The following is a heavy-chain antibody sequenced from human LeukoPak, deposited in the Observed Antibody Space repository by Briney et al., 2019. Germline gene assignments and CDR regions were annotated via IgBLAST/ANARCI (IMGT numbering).Heavy chain of an antibody. D-gene: IGHD6-6*01. Sequence: SVKVSCKASGGTFSSYAISWVRQAPGPGLEWMGRIIPIFGTANYDQKFQGRVTITTDESTSTAYMELSSLRSEDTAVYYCARFGALFGSSSKYYYMDVWGKGTTVTVSS. CDR3: ARFGALFGSSSKYYYMDV. V-gene: IGHV1-69*05. CDR2: IIPIFGTA. J-gene: IGHJ6*03. CDR1: GGTFSSYA.